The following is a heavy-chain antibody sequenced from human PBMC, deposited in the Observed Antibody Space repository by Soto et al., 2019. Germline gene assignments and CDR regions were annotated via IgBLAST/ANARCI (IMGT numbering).Heavy chain of an antibody. CDR3: ARASVGPPGGGSWIMPFDY. CDR2: IYTGGST. D-gene: IGHD2-15*01. Sequence: SETLSLTCTVSGGSISNYYWSWIRQPAGKGLEWIGRIYTGGSTNYNPSLKSRVTMSTDTSKNQFSLRLTSVTAADTAVYYCARASVGPPGGGSWIMPFDYWGQGALVTVSS. V-gene: IGHV4-4*07. CDR1: GGSISNYY. J-gene: IGHJ4*02.